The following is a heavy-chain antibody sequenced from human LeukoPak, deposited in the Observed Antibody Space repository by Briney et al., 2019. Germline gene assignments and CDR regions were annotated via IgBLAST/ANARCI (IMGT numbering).Heavy chain of an antibody. Sequence: SQTLSLTCAISGDSVSSNSAAWIWIRQSPSRGLEWLGRTYYRSKWYNDYAVSVKSRITINPDTSKNQFSLQLNSVTPEDTAVYYCARGLGVGDIVVVPAAPDNWFDPWGQGTLVTVSS. CDR3: ARGLGVGDIVVVPAAPDNWFDP. CDR2: TYYRSKWYN. V-gene: IGHV6-1*01. CDR1: GDSVSSNSAA. J-gene: IGHJ5*02. D-gene: IGHD2-2*01.